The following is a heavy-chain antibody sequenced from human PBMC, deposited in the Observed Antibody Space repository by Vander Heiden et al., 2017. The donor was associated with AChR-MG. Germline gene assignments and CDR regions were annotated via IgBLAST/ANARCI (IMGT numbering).Heavy chain of an antibody. CDR3: AKDTNWDSSSPTSGFDY. V-gene: IGHV3-9*01. CDR1: GFTFDHYA. CDR2: ISWNSGSI. D-gene: IGHD6-13*01. Sequence: EVQLVESGGGLVQPGRSLRLSCAASGFTFDHYAMHWVRQAPGKGLEWVSGISWNSGSIGYADSVKGRFTISRDNAKNSLYLQMNSLRAEDTALYYCAKDTNWDSSSPTSGFDYWGQGTLVTVSS. J-gene: IGHJ4*02.